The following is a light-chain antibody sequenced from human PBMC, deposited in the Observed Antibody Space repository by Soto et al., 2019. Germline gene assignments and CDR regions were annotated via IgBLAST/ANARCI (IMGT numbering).Light chain of an antibody. CDR3: QSYDSSLSGSV. V-gene: IGLV1-40*01. J-gene: IGLJ3*02. CDR1: SSNIGAGYD. Sequence: QSVLTQPPSVSVAPGQRVTISCTGSSSNIGAGYDVHWYQQLPGTAPKLLIYGNSNRPSGVPDRFSGSKSGTSASLAITGLQAEDEADYYCQSYDSSLSGSVVGGGTKLTVL. CDR2: GNS.